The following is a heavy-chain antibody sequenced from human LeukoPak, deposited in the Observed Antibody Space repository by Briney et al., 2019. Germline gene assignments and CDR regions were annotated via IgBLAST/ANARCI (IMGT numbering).Heavy chain of an antibody. J-gene: IGHJ4*02. V-gene: IGHV4-59*01. CDR2: IYYSERT. CDR1: GGSIGSYY. CDR3: ARSKDGFNADY. D-gene: IGHD5-24*01. Sequence: SETLSLTCTVSGGSIGSYYWNWIRQPPGKGLEWIGYIYYSERTNYNPSLKSRATISVDTSKNQFSLKVSSVTAADTAVYYCARSKDGFNADYWGQGILVTVSS.